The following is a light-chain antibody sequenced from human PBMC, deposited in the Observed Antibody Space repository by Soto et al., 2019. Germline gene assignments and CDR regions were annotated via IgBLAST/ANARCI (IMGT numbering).Light chain of an antibody. CDR1: QSVGSN. CDR2: GAS. J-gene: IGKJ1*01. CDR3: QQYGGSPPWT. Sequence: EIVMTQSPATLSVSPGERATLSCRASQSVGSNLAWYQQKPGQAPRLLIYGASTRATGIPARFSGSGSGTDFTLTISRVEPEDFAVYFCQQYGGSPPWTFGQGTKVDIK. V-gene: IGKV3-15*01.